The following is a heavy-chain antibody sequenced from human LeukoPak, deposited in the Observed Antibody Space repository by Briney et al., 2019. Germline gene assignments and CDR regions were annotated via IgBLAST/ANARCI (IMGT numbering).Heavy chain of an antibody. CDR1: GGSISSGGYS. J-gene: IGHJ4*02. D-gene: IGHD3-22*01. CDR2: IYHSGST. CDR3: ARGASNSNYYDSSGYYFDY. V-gene: IGHV4-30-2*01. Sequence: SETLSLTCAVSGGSISSGGYSWSWIRQPPGKGLEWIGYIYHSGSTYYNPSLKSRVTISVDRSKNQFSLKLSSVTAADTAVYYCARGASNSNYYDSSGYYFDYWGQGTLVTVSS.